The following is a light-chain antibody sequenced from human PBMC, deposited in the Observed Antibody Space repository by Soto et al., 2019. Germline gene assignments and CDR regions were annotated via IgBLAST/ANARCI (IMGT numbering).Light chain of an antibody. CDR1: QSVSSN. Sequence: EKALTQPPVTLSLSPGERATLSCRASQSVSSNLAWYQQRPAQAPRLLIYGASTRASGVPDRFSGSGSGTEYILTISSLRSEDSAVYYCQQYDVWPALSFGGGTKVDIK. CDR3: QQYDVWPALS. V-gene: IGKV3-15*01. J-gene: IGKJ4*01. CDR2: GAS.